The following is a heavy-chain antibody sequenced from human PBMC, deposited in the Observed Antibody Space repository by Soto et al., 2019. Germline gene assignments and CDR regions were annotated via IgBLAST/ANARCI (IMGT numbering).Heavy chain of an antibody. CDR2: ISGRGGSA. Sequence: VPLLESGGGLVQPGGSLRLSCAASGFTFNNYAMSWVRQAPGKGLEWVSGISGRGGSAYSADSVKGRFTISRDNSKNTLYLQMNSLRGEDTAVYYCAKGGLYISSTWYEGFWGQGTRVTVSS. V-gene: IGHV3-23*01. CDR1: GFTFNNYA. J-gene: IGHJ4*02. D-gene: IGHD6-13*01. CDR3: AKGGLYISSTWYEGF.